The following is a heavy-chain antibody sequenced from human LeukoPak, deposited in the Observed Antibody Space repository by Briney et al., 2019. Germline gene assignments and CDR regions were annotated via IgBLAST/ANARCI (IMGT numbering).Heavy chain of an antibody. V-gene: IGHV4-38-2*02. CDR1: GYSISSGYY. D-gene: IGHD3-10*01. CDR2: IYHSGST. J-gene: IGHJ4*02. Sequence: SSETLSLTCTVSGYSISSGYYWGWIRQPPGKGLEWIGSIYHSGSTYYNPSLKSRVTISVDTSKNQFSLKLSSVTAADTAVYYCARARITMVRGVSPFDYWGQGTLVTVSS. CDR3: ARARITMVRGVSPFDY.